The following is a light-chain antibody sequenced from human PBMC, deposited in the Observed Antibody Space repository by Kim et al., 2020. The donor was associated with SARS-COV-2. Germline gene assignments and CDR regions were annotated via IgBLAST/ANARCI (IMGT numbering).Light chain of an antibody. J-gene: IGLJ3*02. V-gene: IGLV3-21*04. Sequence: APGKAARITCGGNNIGSKSVHWYQQKPGQAPVLVIYYDSDRPSGSPERFSGSNSGNTATLTISRVEAGDEADYYCQVWDSSTDRVFGGGTQLTVL. CDR2: YDS. CDR3: QVWDSSTDRV. CDR1: NIGSKS.